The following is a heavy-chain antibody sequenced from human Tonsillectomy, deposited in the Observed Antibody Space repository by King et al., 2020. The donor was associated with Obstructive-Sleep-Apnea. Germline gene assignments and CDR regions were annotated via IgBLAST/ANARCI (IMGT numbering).Heavy chain of an antibody. J-gene: IGHJ4*02. CDR1: GFTFSSYD. Sequence: VKLVESGGGLVQPGGSLRLSCAASGFTFSSYDMHWVRHATGKGLEWVSAIDTAGDTYYPGSVKGRFTISRENAKNSLYLQMKSLRAGDTAVYYCARGQYYYDSSGSDYLDYWGQGTLVTVSS. CDR2: IDTAGDT. CDR3: ARGQYYYDSSGSDYLDY. D-gene: IGHD3-22*01. V-gene: IGHV3-13*04.